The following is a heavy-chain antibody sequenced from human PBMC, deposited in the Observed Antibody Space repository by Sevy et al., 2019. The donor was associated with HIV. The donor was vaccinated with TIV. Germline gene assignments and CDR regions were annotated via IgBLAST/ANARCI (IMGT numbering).Heavy chain of an antibody. V-gene: IGHV3-7*01. CDR2: IKEDGSAK. J-gene: IGHJ1*01. CDR1: GFTFSTNW. CDR3: ARDSPGDGGYAH. D-gene: IGHD5-12*01. Sequence: GGSLRLSCAASGFTFSTNWMTWFPQAPGQGLDWGANIKEDGSAKYYVDTVKGRFTISWDNSKNSRYLQVNNLRAEDTAVEYCARDSPGDGGYAHWGQGTLVTVSS.